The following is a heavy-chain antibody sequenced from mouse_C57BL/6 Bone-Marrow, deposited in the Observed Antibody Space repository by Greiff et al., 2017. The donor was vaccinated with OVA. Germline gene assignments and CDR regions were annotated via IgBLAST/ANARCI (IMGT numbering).Heavy chain of an antibody. Sequence: EVKLMESGGGLVQPGGSLKLSCAASGFTFSDYGMAWVRQAPRKGPEWVAFISNLAYSIYYADTVTGRFTISRENAKNTLYLEMSSLRSEDTAMYYCARRGGYYVYWYFDVWGTGTTVTVSS. CDR2: ISNLAYSI. D-gene: IGHD2-3*01. J-gene: IGHJ1*03. V-gene: IGHV5-15*01. CDR1: GFTFSDYG. CDR3: ARRGGYYVYWYFDV.